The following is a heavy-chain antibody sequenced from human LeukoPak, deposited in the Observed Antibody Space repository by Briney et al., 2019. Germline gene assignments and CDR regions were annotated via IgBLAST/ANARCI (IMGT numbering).Heavy chain of an antibody. Sequence: SETLSLTCTVSGGSISSYYWSWIRQPPGKGLEWTGYIYYSGSTNYNPSLKSRVTISVDTSKNQFSLKLSSVTAADTAVYYCARHHRYYDSSGYYDFGVSDYWGQGTLVTVSS. D-gene: IGHD3-22*01. CDR1: GGSISSYY. CDR3: ARHHRYYDSSGYYDFGVSDY. CDR2: IYYSGST. V-gene: IGHV4-59*08. J-gene: IGHJ4*02.